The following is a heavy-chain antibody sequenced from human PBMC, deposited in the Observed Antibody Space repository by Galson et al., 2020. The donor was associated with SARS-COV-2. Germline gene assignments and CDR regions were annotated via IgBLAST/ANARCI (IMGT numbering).Heavy chain of an antibody. CDR1: GFTPSRYD. J-gene: IGHJ4*02. Sequence: GESLKIPCAASGFTPSRYDMGWVRQAPGKGLEWVSANSGLSNYYAEPVRGRFTISRDSSKNTVDLQMNILTAEDPAIYYCVRQGVFDSSGYNPFDFWGQGTLVTISS. CDR3: VRQGVFDSSGYNPFDF. V-gene: IGHV3-23*01. CDR2: NSGLSN. D-gene: IGHD5-12*01.